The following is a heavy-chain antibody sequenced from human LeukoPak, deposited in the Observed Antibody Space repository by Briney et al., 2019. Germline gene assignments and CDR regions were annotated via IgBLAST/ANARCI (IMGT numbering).Heavy chain of an antibody. V-gene: IGHV3-21*01. CDR3: ARLDSSGYQYYFDY. CDR1: GFTVSSNY. Sequence: GGSLRLSCAASGFTVSSNYMSWVRQAPGKGLEWVSSISSSSSYIYYADSVKGRFTISRDNAKNSLYLQMNSLRAEDTAVYYCARLDSSGYQYYFDYWGQGTLVTVSS. D-gene: IGHD3-22*01. CDR2: ISSSSSYI. J-gene: IGHJ4*02.